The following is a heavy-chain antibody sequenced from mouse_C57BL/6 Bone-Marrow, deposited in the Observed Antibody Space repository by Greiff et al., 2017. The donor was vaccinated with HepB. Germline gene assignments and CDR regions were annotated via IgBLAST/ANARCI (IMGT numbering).Heavy chain of an antibody. D-gene: IGHD1-1*01. Sequence: EVHLVESGGGLVKPGGSLKLSCAASGFTFSDYGMHWVRQAPEKGLEWVAYISSGSSTIYYADTVKGRFTISRDNAKNTLFLQMTSLRSEDTAMYYCARGGSSHPYYFDYWGQGTTLTVSS. V-gene: IGHV5-17*01. CDR3: ARGGSSHPYYFDY. CDR2: ISSGSSTI. CDR1: GFTFSDYG. J-gene: IGHJ2*01.